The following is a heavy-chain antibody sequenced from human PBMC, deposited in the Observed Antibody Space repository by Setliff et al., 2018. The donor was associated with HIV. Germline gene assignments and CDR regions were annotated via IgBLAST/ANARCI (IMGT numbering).Heavy chain of an antibody. J-gene: IGHJ6*03. D-gene: IGHD6-6*01. CDR2: INHSGST. CDR3: ARVRRRQLAHYYYYYMDV. CDR1: GGSFSVYY. V-gene: IGHV4-34*01. Sequence: PSETLSLTCAVYGGSFSVYYWSWIRQPPGKGLEWIGEINHSGSTNYNPSLKSRVTISVDTSKNQFSLKLSSVTAADTAVYYCARVRRRQLAHYYYYYMDVWGKGTTVTVSS.